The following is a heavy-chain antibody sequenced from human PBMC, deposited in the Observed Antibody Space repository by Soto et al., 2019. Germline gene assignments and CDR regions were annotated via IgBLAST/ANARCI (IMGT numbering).Heavy chain of an antibody. CDR1: GGTFSSYA. J-gene: IGHJ3*02. Sequence: QVQLVQSGAEVKKPGSSVKVSCKASGGTFSSYAISWVRQAPGQGLEWMGGIIPIFGTANYAQKFQGRVTITADESTSTAYMELSRLRSEDTAVYYCARVGEYSSGWYGAFDIWGQGTMVTVSS. CDR3: ARVGEYSSGWYGAFDI. D-gene: IGHD6-19*01. V-gene: IGHV1-69*01. CDR2: IIPIFGTA.